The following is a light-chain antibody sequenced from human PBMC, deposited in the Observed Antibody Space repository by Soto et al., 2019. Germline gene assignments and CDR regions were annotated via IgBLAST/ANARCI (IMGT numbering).Light chain of an antibody. CDR1: SSNIGAGYD. V-gene: IGLV1-40*01. Sequence: QSVRTQPPSVSGAPGQRVTISCTGSSSNIGAGYDVHWYQQLPGTAPKLLIYGNSNRPTGVPERFSGSKSGTSASLAITGLQAEDEADYYCQSYDSSLSGSIFGGGTKLTVL. CDR2: GNS. J-gene: IGLJ2*01. CDR3: QSYDSSLSGSI.